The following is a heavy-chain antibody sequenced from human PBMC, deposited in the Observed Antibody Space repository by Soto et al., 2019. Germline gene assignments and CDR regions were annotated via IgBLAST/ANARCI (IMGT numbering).Heavy chain of an antibody. CDR3: ARDNTGLDY. CDR2: IIPMSGTT. V-gene: IGHV1-69*12. Sequence: QVHLVQSGAEVKKPGSSVNVSCKASGGAFTSYRFHWVRQAPGQGLEWMGGIIPMSGTTNYALKFQGRVTMTADVPTNTADIELSSLRSEDTAIYYCARDNTGLDYWGQGTLVTLPS. D-gene: IGHD1-1*01. J-gene: IGHJ4*02. CDR1: GGAFTSYR.